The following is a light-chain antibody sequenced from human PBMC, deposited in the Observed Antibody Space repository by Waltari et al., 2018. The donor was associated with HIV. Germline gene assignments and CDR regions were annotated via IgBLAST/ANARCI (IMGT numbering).Light chain of an antibody. CDR3: YSYAGSLL. V-gene: IGLV2-11*01. CDR2: DVS. CDR1: SSDVGGYNY. J-gene: IGLJ2*01. Sequence: QSALTQPRSVSGSPGQSVTISCTGSSSDVGGYNYVSWYQQHPTKAPKLFIYDVSERPSGVPDRFSGSKSGNRASLTISGLQAEDEADYYCYSYAGSLLFGGGTKLTVL.